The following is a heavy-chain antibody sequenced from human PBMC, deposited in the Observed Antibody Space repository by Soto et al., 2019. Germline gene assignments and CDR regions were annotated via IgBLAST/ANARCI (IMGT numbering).Heavy chain of an antibody. Sequence: EVQLVESGGGLVKPGGSLRLSCVASGFSFYTYSIHWVRQAPGKGLEWVSSISSSGSYISYADSVKGRFTISRDNAKNSLYRQMDSLRAEDTAMYFCAKDRGRTTNAFDFWGQGTMVTVSS. CDR3: AKDRGRTTNAFDF. D-gene: IGHD3-10*01. J-gene: IGHJ3*01. V-gene: IGHV3-21*01. CDR1: GFSFYTYS. CDR2: ISSSGSYI.